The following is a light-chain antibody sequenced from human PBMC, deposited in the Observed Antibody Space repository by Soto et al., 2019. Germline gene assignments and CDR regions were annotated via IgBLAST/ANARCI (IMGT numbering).Light chain of an antibody. CDR1: QSIYSNY. CDR2: GAS. J-gene: IGKJ1*01. Sequence: EIVLTQSPGTLSLSPGERATLSCRASQSIYSNYLAWYQQKPGQAPRLLIYGASTRITGIPDRFSGSGSGTDFTLTITRLEPEDFAVYYCQHHVNSPRTFGQGTKVEIK. V-gene: IGKV3-20*01. CDR3: QHHVNSPRT.